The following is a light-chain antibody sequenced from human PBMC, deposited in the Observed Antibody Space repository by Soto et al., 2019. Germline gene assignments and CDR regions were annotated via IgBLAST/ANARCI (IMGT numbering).Light chain of an antibody. J-gene: IGKJ2*03. V-gene: IGKV1-39*01. CDR2: VAS. Sequence: DIQMTQSPSSLSASVGDSVTITCRASQSISSYLNWYQQKPGKVPKLLISVASNLQSGVPSRFSGSGSGTDFTLTISSLQTEDFATYYCQQSYSTPYSFGQGTKLETK. CDR1: QSISSY. CDR3: QQSYSTPYS.